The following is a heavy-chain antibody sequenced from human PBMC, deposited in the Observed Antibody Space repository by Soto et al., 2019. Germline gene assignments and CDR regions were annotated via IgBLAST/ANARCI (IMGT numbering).Heavy chain of an antibody. Sequence: QVHLVQSGAEVKNPGASVKVSCKASGYPFNDNHIHWVRQAPGRGLEWMGWLNPYNGATNYAPKFQGWVPLTRDTSITTSYMELNGLKSDDTAIYYCATAKRGTVSLLADWGQGTLVTVSS. D-gene: IGHD4-4*01. CDR1: GYPFNDNH. J-gene: IGHJ1*01. CDR2: LNPYNGAT. V-gene: IGHV1-2*04. CDR3: ATAKRGTVSLLAD.